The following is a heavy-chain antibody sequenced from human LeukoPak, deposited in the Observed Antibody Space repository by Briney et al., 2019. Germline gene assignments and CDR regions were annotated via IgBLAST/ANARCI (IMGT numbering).Heavy chain of an antibody. CDR3: ARETSFSALLCVGGLFPARICHGMDG. J-gene: IGHJ6*02. CDR2: MSYDGGNK. Sequence: GGPLRLFCAASGFTFSSYAMHWVRQAPGKGLEGVAVMSYDGGNKYYADSVKARFTISRDNSKNTLYPKMNSLRAEDTAVVYCARETSFSALLCVGGLFPARICHGMDGWGQGTTVTVSS. V-gene: IGHV3-30*04. D-gene: IGHD3-10*01. CDR1: GFTFSSYA.